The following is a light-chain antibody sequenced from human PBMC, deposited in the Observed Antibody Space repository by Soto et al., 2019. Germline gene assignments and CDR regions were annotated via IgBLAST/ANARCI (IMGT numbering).Light chain of an antibody. CDR3: QQYNNWWT. J-gene: IGKJ1*01. CDR1: QSVGSN. Sequence: EIVMTQSPATLSVSPGERATLSCRASQSVGSNLAWYQKKPGQARRLLIYGASTRATGIPARFSGSGSGTEFTLTISSLQSEDFAVYYCQQYNNWWTFGQGPRVEI. CDR2: GAS. V-gene: IGKV3-15*01.